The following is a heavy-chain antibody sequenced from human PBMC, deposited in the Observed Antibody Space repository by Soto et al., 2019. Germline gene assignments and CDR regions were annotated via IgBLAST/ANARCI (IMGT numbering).Heavy chain of an antibody. Sequence: QVQLVESGGGVVQPGRSLRLSCAASGFTFSSYGMHWVRQAPGKGLEWVAVIWYDGSNKYYADSVKGRFTISRDNSKNTLYLQMNSLRAEDTAVYYCARGGQRWLQFQGVYWGQGTLVTVSS. CDR1: GFTFSSYG. J-gene: IGHJ4*02. CDR2: IWYDGSNK. CDR3: ARGGQRWLQFQGVY. D-gene: IGHD5-12*01. V-gene: IGHV3-33*01.